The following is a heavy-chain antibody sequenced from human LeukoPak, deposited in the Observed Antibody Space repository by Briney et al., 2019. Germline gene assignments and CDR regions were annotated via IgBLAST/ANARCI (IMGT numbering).Heavy chain of an antibody. CDR3: ARRTTTYYYGSGSPDP. Sequence: SETLSLTCTVSGGSISSSSYYWGWIRQPPGKGLEWIGSIYYSGSTYYNPSLKSRVTISVDTSKNQFSLKLSSVTAADTAVYYCARRTTTYYYGSGSPDPWGQGALVTVST. J-gene: IGHJ5*02. D-gene: IGHD3-10*01. CDR2: IYYSGST. CDR1: GGSISSSSYY. V-gene: IGHV4-39*07.